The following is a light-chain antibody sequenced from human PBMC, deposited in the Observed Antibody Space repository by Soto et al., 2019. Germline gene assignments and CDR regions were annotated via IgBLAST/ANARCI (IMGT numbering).Light chain of an antibody. CDR1: QSVSSSY. V-gene: IGKV3-20*01. Sequence: EIVLTQSPGTLSLSPGERATLSCRASQSVSSSYLAWYQQKPGQAPRLLLYGASSRATGIPDRFSGSGSGQDFTLTISRLEPEYFAVYYCQQYGRSPWTFGQGTKLEIK. CDR3: QQYGRSPWT. CDR2: GAS. J-gene: IGKJ1*01.